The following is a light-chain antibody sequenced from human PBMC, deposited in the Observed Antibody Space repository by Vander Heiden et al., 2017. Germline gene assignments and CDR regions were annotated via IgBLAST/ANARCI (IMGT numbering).Light chain of an antibody. J-gene: IGKJ1*01. Sequence: DIQLTQSPSSLSASVGDRVTITCQASHDISNYLNWYQQKPGKVPRVLIYDASNLKSGVPSRFSGSGSGTHFTFTISSLQPEDVATYYWQQYDDLWTFGQGTKVELK. CDR1: HDISNY. CDR3: QQYDDLWT. V-gene: IGKV1-33*01. CDR2: DAS.